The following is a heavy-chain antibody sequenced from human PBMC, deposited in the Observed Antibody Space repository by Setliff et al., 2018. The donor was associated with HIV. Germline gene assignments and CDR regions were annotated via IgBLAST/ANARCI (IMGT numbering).Heavy chain of an antibody. Sequence: LSLTCTVSGDSINSGTYYWTWIRQSAGKGLEWIGHIYITGSTDYNPSLKSRVTISVDTSKNQFSLQVTSVTSADTAAYYCAKGAGFYGDYTFDYWGQGTPVTVSS. CDR1: GDSINSGTYY. J-gene: IGHJ4*02. CDR2: IYITGST. D-gene: IGHD4-17*01. V-gene: IGHV4-61*09. CDR3: AKGAGFYGDYTFDY.